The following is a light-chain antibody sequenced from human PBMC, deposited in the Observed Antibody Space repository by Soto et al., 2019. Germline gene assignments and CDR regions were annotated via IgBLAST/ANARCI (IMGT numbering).Light chain of an antibody. CDR3: QQYNNWPPSIT. CDR1: QSVSSY. CDR2: DAS. Sequence: EIVLTQSPATLSLSPGERATFSCRASQSVSSYFVSYHQKPEQAPRILIYDASTSATGIAARFSGSGSRTDFTLTISTLKPEDFAVYYCQQYNNWPPSITFGQGTRLESK. J-gene: IGKJ5*01. V-gene: IGKV3-11*01.